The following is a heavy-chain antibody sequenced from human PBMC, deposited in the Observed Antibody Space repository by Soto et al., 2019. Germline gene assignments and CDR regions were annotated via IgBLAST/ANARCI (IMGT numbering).Heavy chain of an antibody. CDR1: GYSFTSYW. J-gene: IGHJ6*02. Sequence: PGESLKISCKGSGYSFTSYWISWVRQMPGKGLEWMGRIDPSDSYTNYSPSFQGHVTISADKSISTAYLQWSSLRASDTAMYYCARRKRGADYYYYYGMDVWGQGTTVTVSS. V-gene: IGHV5-10-1*01. D-gene: IGHD3-10*01. CDR3: ARRKRGADYYYYYGMDV. CDR2: IDPSDSYT.